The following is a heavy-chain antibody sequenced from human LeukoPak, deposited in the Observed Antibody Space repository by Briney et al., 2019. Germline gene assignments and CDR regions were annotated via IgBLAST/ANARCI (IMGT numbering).Heavy chain of an antibody. Sequence: ASVKVSCKASGSTFTSDDIKWVRQATGQGLEWMGWMNPNSGNTGYAQKFQGRVTMTRNTSISTAYMELSSLRSEDTAVNYCARGKIWYDILTGYYFDYWGQGTLVTVSS. J-gene: IGHJ4*02. D-gene: IGHD3-9*01. CDR2: MNPNSGNT. CDR3: ARGKIWYDILTGYYFDY. CDR1: GSTFTSDD. V-gene: IGHV1-8*02.